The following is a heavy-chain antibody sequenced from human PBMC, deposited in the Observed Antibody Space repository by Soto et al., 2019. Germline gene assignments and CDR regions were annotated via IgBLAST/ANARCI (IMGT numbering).Heavy chain of an antibody. D-gene: IGHD1-26*01. V-gene: IGHV5-51*01. CDR3: ARLGGIVDTGTWIQ. CDR1: VYSSSTYW. CDR2: IYPGDSDT. J-gene: IGHJ4*02. Sequence: PGESLTISCKASVYSSSTYWNCWFRQMPGKVPEWIAIIYPGDSDTRENPSFQGQVTISADKSSNTVHLQWRSLKASDTAIYYCARLGGIVDTGTWIQWGQGTPVTV.